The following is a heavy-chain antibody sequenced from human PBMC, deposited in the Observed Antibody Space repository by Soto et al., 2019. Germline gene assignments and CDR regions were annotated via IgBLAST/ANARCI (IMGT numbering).Heavy chain of an antibody. CDR1: GGIFSNYA. D-gene: IGHD3-22*01. CDR3: AREIAVTGNDAFDT. CDR2: IIPLFGTA. J-gene: IGHJ3*02. Sequence: QVQLVQSGAEVKRPGSSVKVSCKASGGIFSNYAFSWVRQAPGQGLEWVGGIIPLFGTANYAQQLQGRVTLTADESTRTVYMELSSLRSEDTALYYCAREIAVTGNDAFDTWGQGTMVTVSS. V-gene: IGHV1-69*01.